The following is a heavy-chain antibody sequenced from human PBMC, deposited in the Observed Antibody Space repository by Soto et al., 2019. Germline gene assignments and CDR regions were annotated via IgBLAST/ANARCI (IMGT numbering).Heavy chain of an antibody. CDR2: ISSSSSTI. D-gene: IGHD6-13*01. J-gene: IGHJ4*02. Sequence: EVQLVESGGGLVQPGGSLRLSCAASGFTFSSYSMNWVRQAPGKGLEWVSYISSSSSTIYYADSVKGRFTISRDNAKNSLSLQMNSLRDEDTAVYYCARAGVEWQQLTGGGYWGQGTLVTVSS. V-gene: IGHV3-48*02. CDR3: ARAGVEWQQLTGGGY. CDR1: GFTFSSYS.